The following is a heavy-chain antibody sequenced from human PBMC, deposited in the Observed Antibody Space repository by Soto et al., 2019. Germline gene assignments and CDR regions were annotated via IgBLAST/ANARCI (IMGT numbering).Heavy chain of an antibody. CDR3: ARTHSGSYYSVFNY. CDR1: NFSISSGYY. D-gene: IGHD1-26*01. V-gene: IGHV4-38-2*01. Sequence: PSETLSLTCVVSNFSISSGYYWGWIRQPPGKGLEWIASIYRSGTTSYNPSLKSRVTISVDPSKNQFSLMLTAVTAADTAVYYCARTHSGSYYSVFNYWGRG. J-gene: IGHJ4*02. CDR2: IYRSGTT.